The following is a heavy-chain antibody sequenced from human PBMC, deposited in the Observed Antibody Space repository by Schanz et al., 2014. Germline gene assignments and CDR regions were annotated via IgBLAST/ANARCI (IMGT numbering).Heavy chain of an antibody. D-gene: IGHD2-2*01. Sequence: QVQLVESGGGLVKPGGSLRLSCAASGFTFSSYYMSWIRQAPGKGLEWVSSIISTGGTIYYVDSVRGRFTISRDNAKNSLYLQMNSLRDDDTAVYYCASTTTRYCSSTSCVPGAFDSWGQGTLVTVSS. J-gene: IGHJ3*01. V-gene: IGHV3-11*01. CDR1: GFTFSSYY. CDR2: IISTGGTI. CDR3: ASTTTRYCSSTSCVPGAFDS.